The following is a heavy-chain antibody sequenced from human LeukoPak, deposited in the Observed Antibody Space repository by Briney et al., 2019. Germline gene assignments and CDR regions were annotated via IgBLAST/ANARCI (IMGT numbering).Heavy chain of an antibody. D-gene: IGHD3-3*01. CDR1: GGSISSSSYY. CDR3: ARRTRYDFWSGLYFDY. J-gene: IGHJ4*02. Sequence: PSETLSLTCTVSGGSISSSSYYWGWIRQPPGKGLEWIGSIYYSGSTYYNPSLKSRVTISVDTSKNQFSLKLSSVTAADTAVYYCARRTRYDFWSGLYFDYWGQGTLVTVSS. V-gene: IGHV4-39*01. CDR2: IYYSGST.